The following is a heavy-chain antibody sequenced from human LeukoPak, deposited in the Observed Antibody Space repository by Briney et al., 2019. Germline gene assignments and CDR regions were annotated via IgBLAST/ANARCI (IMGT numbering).Heavy chain of an antibody. CDR1: GFTFDDYG. D-gene: IGHD5-12*01. J-gene: IGHJ3*02. CDR3: ARDRSGYDDAFDI. Sequence: GGSLRLSCAASGFTFDDYGMSGVRQAPGKGLEWVSGINWNGGSTGYADSVKVRFTISRDNAKNSLYLQMNSLRAEDTALYYCARDRSGYDDAFDIWGQGTMVTVSS. V-gene: IGHV3-20*04. CDR2: INWNGGST.